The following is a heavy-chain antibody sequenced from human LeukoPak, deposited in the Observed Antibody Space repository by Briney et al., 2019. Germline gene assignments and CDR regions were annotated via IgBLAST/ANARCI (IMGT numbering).Heavy chain of an antibody. V-gene: IGHV4-31*03. CDR2: IYYSGST. J-gene: IGHJ3*02. D-gene: IGHD3-16*01. Sequence: SQTLSLTCTVSGXSISSGGDYWSWIRQHPGKGLEWIGYIYYSGSTYYNPSLKSRVTISVDTSKNQFSLKLSSVTAADTAVYYCAREGTLGDLIWGQGTMVTVSS. CDR1: GXSISSGGDY. CDR3: AREGTLGDLI.